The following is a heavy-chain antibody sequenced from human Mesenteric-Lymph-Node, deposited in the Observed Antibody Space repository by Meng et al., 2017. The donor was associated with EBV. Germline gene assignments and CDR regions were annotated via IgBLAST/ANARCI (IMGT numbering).Heavy chain of an antibody. D-gene: IGHD3-9*01. CDR3: ARDQPLYDILTGYLTYFDP. Sequence: RQFPDPGTRSVNPAEPLSLTCAVPGGSITSSPYYWGWVRQPPGKGLEWIGSIYYRGTTHYNPSLKSRVTISIDTSKNVFSLKLSSVTAADTAVYYCARDQPLYDILTGYLTYFDPWGQGTLVTVSS. J-gene: IGHJ5*02. CDR1: GGSITSSPYY. V-gene: IGHV4-39*02. CDR2: IYYRGTT.